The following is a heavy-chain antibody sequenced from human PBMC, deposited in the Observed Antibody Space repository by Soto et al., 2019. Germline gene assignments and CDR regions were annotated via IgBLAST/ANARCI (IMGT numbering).Heavy chain of an antibody. D-gene: IGHD6-19*01. Sequence: SRRLSCAASGFTFSDHYMDWVLQAPGKGLEWVGRTRNKAKSYTTEYAASVKGRFTISRDDSKNSLYLQMNSLKTEDTAVYYCARGVADTGYFDYWGQGTLVTVSS. V-gene: IGHV3-72*01. CDR3: ARGVADTGYFDY. CDR1: GFTFSDHY. J-gene: IGHJ4*02. CDR2: TRNKAKSYTT.